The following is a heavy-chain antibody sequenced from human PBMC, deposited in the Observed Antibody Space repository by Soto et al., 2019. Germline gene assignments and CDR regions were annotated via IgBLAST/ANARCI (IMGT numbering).Heavy chain of an antibody. Sequence: QVQLVESGGGVVQPGRSLRVSCAASGFTFSIYAMHWVRQAPGTGLEWVAVISYDGTKTYYADSVKGRFTISRHNSKXXXXXXXXTXXXXXXXXXXCAKDRXXRRQWLIDPFAYWGQGTLVTVSP. D-gene: IGHD6-19*01. CDR2: ISYDGTKT. CDR3: AKDRXXRRQWLIDPFAY. CDR1: GFTFSIYA. J-gene: IGHJ4*02. V-gene: IGHV3-30*04.